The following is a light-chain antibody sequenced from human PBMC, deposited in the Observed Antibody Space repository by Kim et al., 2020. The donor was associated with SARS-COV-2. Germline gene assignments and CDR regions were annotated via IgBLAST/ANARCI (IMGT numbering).Light chain of an antibody. V-gene: IGKV1-39*01. J-gene: IGKJ4*01. CDR2: AAS. Sequence: GDRVTITCRASQSISSYLNWYQQKPGKAPKLLIYAASSLQSGVPSRFGGSGSGTHFTLTISSLQPEDFATYYCQQSYSSPLTFGGGTKVDIK. CDR1: QSISSY. CDR3: QQSYSSPLT.